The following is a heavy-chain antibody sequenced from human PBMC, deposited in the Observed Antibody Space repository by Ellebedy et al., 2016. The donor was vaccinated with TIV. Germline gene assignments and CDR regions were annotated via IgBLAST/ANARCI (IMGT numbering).Heavy chain of an antibody. CDR3: ARGSIPWELLPLDY. CDR2: IIPIFGTA. Sequence: SVKVSCXASAGTFSSYAISWVRQAPGQGLEWMGGIIPIFGTANYAQKFQGRVTITADESTSTAYMELSSLRSEDTAVYYCARGSIPWELLPLDYWGQGTLVTVSS. CDR1: AGTFSSYA. V-gene: IGHV1-69*13. D-gene: IGHD1-26*01. J-gene: IGHJ4*02.